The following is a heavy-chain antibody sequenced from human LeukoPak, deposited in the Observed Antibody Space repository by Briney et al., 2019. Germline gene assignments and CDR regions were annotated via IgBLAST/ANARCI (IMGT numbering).Heavy chain of an antibody. Sequence: PSETLSLTCAVYGGSFSGYYWSWIRQPPGKGLEWIGEINHSGSTNYNPSLKSRVTISVDTSKNQFSLKLSSVTAADTAVYYCAREWAEGIYSGSPFDIWGQGTMVTVSS. CDR1: GGSFSGYY. V-gene: IGHV4-34*01. J-gene: IGHJ3*02. D-gene: IGHD1-26*01. CDR3: AREWAEGIYSGSPFDI. CDR2: INHSGST.